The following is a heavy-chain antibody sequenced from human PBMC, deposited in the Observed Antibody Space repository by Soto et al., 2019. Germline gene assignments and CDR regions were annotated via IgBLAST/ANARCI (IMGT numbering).Heavy chain of an antibody. Sequence: EVQLVESGGGLVQPGGSLRLSCAASGFTFSDYYMDWVRQAPGKGLEWVGRIRSKAVSYPKDYAASVKGRFTISRDDSKNSLYLQMNSLKTEDTAVYYCARGDFVIPWGQGILVTVSS. CDR2: IRSKAVSYPK. V-gene: IGHV3-72*01. CDR3: ARGDFVIP. J-gene: IGHJ5*02. CDR1: GFTFSDYY. D-gene: IGHD2-21*02.